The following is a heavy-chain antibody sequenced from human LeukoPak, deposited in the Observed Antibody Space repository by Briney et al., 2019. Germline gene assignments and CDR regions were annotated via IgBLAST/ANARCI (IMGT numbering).Heavy chain of an antibody. V-gene: IGHV4-30-4*01. D-gene: IGHD1-1*01. Sequence: SETLSLTCTVSGGSISSGDYYWSWIRQPPGKGLEWIGYIYHSGSTYYNPSLKSRVTISVDTSKNQFSLKLSSVSAADTAVYYRARDHDREGFCFDYWGQGTLVTVSS. CDR3: ARDHDREGFCFDY. CDR1: GGSISSGDYY. J-gene: IGHJ4*02. CDR2: IYHSGST.